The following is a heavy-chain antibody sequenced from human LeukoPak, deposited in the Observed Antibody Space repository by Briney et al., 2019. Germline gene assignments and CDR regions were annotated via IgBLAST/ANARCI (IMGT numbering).Heavy chain of an antibody. D-gene: IGHD5-18*01. CDR1: GFTFSSYG. Sequence: GGSLRLSCAASGFTFSSYGMHWVRQAPGKGLEWVAFIRYDGSNKYYADSVKGRFTISRDNSKNTLYLQMNSLRAEDTAVYYCARDRWIQQGPLDYWGQGTLVTVSS. J-gene: IGHJ4*02. CDR2: IRYDGSNK. CDR3: ARDRWIQQGPLDY. V-gene: IGHV3-30*02.